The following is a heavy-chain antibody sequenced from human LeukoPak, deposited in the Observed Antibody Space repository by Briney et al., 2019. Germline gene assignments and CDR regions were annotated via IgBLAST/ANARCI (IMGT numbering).Heavy chain of an antibody. CDR2: INHSGST. CDR1: GGSFSGYY. V-gene: IGHV4-34*01. J-gene: IGHJ4*02. D-gene: IGHD6-19*01. Sequence: RTSETLSLTCAVYGGSFSGYYWSWIRQPPGKGLEWIGEINHSGSTNYNPSLKSRVTISVDTSKNQFSLKLSSVTAADTAVYYCARHRADSSGWSWIWDYWGQGTLVTVSS. CDR3: ARHRADSSGWSWIWDY.